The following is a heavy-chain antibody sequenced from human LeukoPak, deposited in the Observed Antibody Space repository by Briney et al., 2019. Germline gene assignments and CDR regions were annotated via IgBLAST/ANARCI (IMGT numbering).Heavy chain of an antibody. CDR3: ARDNSEYYDILTGYYYYYYGMDV. D-gene: IGHD3-9*01. Sequence: PGGSLRLSCAASGFTFSSYWMSWVRQAPGKGLEWVANIKQDGSEKYYVDSVKGRLTISRDNAKNSLYLQMNSLRAEDTAVYYCARDNSEYYDILTGYYYYYYGMDVWGQGTTVTVSS. CDR1: GFTFSSYW. CDR2: IKQDGSEK. J-gene: IGHJ6*02. V-gene: IGHV3-7*01.